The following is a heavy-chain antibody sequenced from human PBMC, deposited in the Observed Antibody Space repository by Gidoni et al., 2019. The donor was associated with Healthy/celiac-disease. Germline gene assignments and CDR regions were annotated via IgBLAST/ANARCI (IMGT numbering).Heavy chain of an antibody. CDR3: ARIRPIIAARPVVDY. CDR2: LYYSGST. V-gene: IGHV4-39*01. D-gene: IGHD6-6*01. CDR1: GGSISSSSYY. J-gene: IGHJ4*02. Sequence: QLQLQESGPGLVTSAGTLSLTCTVPGGSISSSSYYWGWHRQPPGKGLEWIGGLYYSGSTYYNPSRKRRVTISADTSKNQFSLKLSSVPAADTAVYDCARIRPIIAARPVVDYWGQGTLVTVSS.